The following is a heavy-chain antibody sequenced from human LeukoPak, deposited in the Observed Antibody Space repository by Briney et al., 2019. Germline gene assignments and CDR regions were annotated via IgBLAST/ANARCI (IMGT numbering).Heavy chain of an antibody. J-gene: IGHJ4*02. CDR3: TRYSSSWYYFDY. Sequence: SETLSLTCAVSGGSISSGGYSWSWNRQPPGKGLEWIGYIYHSGSTYYNPSLKSRVTISVDRSKNQFSLKLSSVTAADTAVYYCTRYSSSWYYFDYWGQGTLVTVSS. D-gene: IGHD6-13*01. CDR1: GGSISSGGYS. CDR2: IYHSGST. V-gene: IGHV4-30-2*01.